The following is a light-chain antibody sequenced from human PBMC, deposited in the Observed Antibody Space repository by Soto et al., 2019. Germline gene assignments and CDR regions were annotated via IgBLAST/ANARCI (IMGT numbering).Light chain of an antibody. CDR2: GAS. CDR3: QQTNSFPIT. Sequence: DVQVTQSPSFVSASVGDRVTITCRASQGIGTWLAWYQQKPGKAPNLLIYGASNFQSGVPPRFSGSGLGTQFTLTIFSLQPEDFATYYCQQTNSFPITFGQGTRVEI. J-gene: IGKJ5*01. V-gene: IGKV1D-12*01. CDR1: QGIGTW.